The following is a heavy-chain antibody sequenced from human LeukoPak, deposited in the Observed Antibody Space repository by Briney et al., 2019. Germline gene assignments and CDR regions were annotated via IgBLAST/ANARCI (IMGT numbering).Heavy chain of an antibody. CDR3: ARSRVAAVSSYYFDY. V-gene: IGHV4-59*12. D-gene: IGHD6-19*01. Sequence: KPSETLSLTCTVSGGSISSYYWSWIRQPPGKGLEWIGYVYYSGSTNYNPSLKSRVTISVDKSRNQFSLKLRSVTAADTAIYYCARSRVAAVSSYYFDYWGQGTLVTVSS. CDR2: VYYSGST. J-gene: IGHJ4*02. CDR1: GGSISSYY.